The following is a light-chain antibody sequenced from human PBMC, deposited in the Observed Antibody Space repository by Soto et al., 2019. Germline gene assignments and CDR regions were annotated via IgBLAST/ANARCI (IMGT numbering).Light chain of an antibody. J-gene: IGKJ1*01. CDR2: GAS. V-gene: IGKV3-15*01. Sequence: EIARTQSPATLSVSPGERATLSCRASQSVDSKLSWYQQKPGQGPKPLIYGASNRATGIPARFSGRGSGTGLTLTISSLQSEDFAVYYCQHYSTGRWTVGQGTEVEIK. CDR3: QHYSTGRWT. CDR1: QSVDSK.